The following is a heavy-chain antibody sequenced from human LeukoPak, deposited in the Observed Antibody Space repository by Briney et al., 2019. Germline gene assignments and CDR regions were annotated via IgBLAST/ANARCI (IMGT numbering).Heavy chain of an antibody. CDR3: ARDARITIFGVVTASFDY. V-gene: IGHV1-18*01. CDR2: ISAYNGNT. D-gene: IGHD3-3*01. J-gene: IGHJ4*02. Sequence: ASVKVSFKASGYTFTSYGISWVRQAPGQGLEWMGWISAYNGNTNYAQKLQGRVTMTTDTSTSTAYMELRSLRSDDTAVYYCARDARITIFGVVTASFDYWGQGTLVTVSS. CDR1: GYTFTSYG.